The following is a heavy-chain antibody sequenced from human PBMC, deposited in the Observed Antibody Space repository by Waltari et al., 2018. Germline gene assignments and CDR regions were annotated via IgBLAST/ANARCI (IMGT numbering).Heavy chain of an antibody. CDR2: IYTSGST. Sequence: QVQLQESGSGLVKPSETLSLTCTVSGGSISSYYWSWIRQPAGKGLEWIGRIYTSGSTNYNPSLNSRVTMSVDTSKNQFSLKLSSVTAADTAVYYCASGIRYSTDWSAFDIWGQGTMVTVSS. CDR1: GGSISSYY. V-gene: IGHV4-4*07. J-gene: IGHJ3*02. CDR3: ASGIRYSTDWSAFDI. D-gene: IGHD3-9*01.